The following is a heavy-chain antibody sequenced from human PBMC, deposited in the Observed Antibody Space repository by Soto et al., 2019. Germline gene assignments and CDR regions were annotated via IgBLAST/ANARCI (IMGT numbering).Heavy chain of an antibody. CDR3: AREAHDYGGNIFGYFDY. CDR2: IYHSGNT. CDR1: GGSISSGGYS. D-gene: IGHD4-17*01. Sequence: SETLSLTCAVSGGSISSGGYSWSWIRQPPGKGLEWIGYIYHSGNTYYNPSLKSRVTISVDRSKSQFSLKLSSVTAADTAVYYCAREAHDYGGNIFGYFDYWGQGTLVTVSS. V-gene: IGHV4-30-2*01. J-gene: IGHJ4*02.